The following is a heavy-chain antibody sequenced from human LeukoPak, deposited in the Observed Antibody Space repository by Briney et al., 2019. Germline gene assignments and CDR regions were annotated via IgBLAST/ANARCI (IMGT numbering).Heavy chain of an antibody. D-gene: IGHD3-10*01. CDR2: INPNSGGT. V-gene: IGHV1-2*02. J-gene: IGHJ4*02. CDR1: GYTFTGYY. Sequence: ASVKVSCKASGYTFTGYYMHWVRQAPRQGLEWMGWINPNSGGTNYAQKFQGRVTMTRDTSISTAYMELSRLRSDDTAVYYCARAFQPTTMVRGVGYYFDYWGQGTLVTVSS. CDR3: ARAFQPTTMVRGVGYYFDY.